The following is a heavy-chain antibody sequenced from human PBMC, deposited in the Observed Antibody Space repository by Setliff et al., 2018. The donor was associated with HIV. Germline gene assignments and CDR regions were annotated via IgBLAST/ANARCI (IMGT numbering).Heavy chain of an antibody. Sequence: GGSLRLSCSVSGFNFSDNTMNWVRQAPGKGLEWVSSISGSSIFTYYGESVKGRFTISRDNAKNSLYLQMNSLRAEDTAVYYCARVAYYYYMDVWGKGTTVTVSS. J-gene: IGHJ6*03. CDR3: ARVAYYYYMDV. CDR2: ISGSSIFT. CDR1: GFNFSDNT. V-gene: IGHV3-21*01.